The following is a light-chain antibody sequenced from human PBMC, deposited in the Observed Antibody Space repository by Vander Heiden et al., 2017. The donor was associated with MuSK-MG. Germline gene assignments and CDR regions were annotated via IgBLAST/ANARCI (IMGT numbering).Light chain of an antibody. J-gene: IGKJ4*01. Sequence: ELLITRSPTTLSVPPGERATLCCRASQSASSNLAWYEQHPCQAPRLLIYGASTSATRMPARSSGRGSGSELRLSMSILLSEHFAVYFIRQDNNWPQTFGGGTKVEIK. CDR1: QSASSN. CDR2: GAS. V-gene: IGKV3-15*01. CDR3: RQDNNWPQT.